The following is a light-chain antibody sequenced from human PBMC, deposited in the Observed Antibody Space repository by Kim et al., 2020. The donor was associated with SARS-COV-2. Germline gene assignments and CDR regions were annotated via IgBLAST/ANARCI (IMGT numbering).Light chain of an antibody. Sequence: EIVMTQSPATLSVSPGERATLSCKASQSVSRNLAWYQKKSGQAPRLLIYGAATRATGIPARFSGSGSGTEFTLTISSLQSEDVAVYYCQQYDVWPRPFGRGTKVDIK. CDR1: QSVSRN. CDR2: GAA. CDR3: QQYDVWPRP. J-gene: IGKJ1*01. V-gene: IGKV3-15*01.